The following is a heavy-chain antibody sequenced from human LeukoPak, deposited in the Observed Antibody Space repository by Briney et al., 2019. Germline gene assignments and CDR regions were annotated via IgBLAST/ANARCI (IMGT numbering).Heavy chain of an antibody. V-gene: IGHV1-46*01. J-gene: IGHJ4*02. CDR1: GDTFTTYY. D-gene: IGHD2-21*01. CDR3: ARDCGGRPGTKVNYFDY. Sequence: ASVKVSCKASGDTFTTYYMHWVRQAPGQGLEWMGIINLSGATTSYAQKFQGRVTMSRDTSTSTVYMELSSLRSEDAAVYYCARDCGGRPGTKVNYFDYWGRGTLVTVSS. CDR2: INLSGATT.